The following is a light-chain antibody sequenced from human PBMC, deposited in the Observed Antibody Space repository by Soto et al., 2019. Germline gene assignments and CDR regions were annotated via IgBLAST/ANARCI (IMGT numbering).Light chain of an antibody. CDR1: QNIRNY. CDR3: QQRNSWPPIT. Sequence: DMQMTQSPSSLSTSVGDKEAITCRESQNIRNYLNWYQQKPGKAPRVLIYGAASLQSGVPSRFSGSGSGTDFTLTISSLEPEDFALYYCQQRNSWPPITFGQGTRLEI. CDR2: GAA. V-gene: IGKV1-39*01. J-gene: IGKJ5*01.